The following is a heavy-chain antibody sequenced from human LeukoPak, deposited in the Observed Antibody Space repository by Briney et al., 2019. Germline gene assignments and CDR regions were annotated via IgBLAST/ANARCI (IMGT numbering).Heavy chain of an antibody. CDR3: ARDVWEREDARYLDY. CDR2: ISGSGGST. D-gene: IGHD1-1*01. J-gene: IGHJ4*02. Sequence: GGSLRLSCAASGFTFSSYAMSWVRQAPGKGLEWVSAISGSGGSTYYADSVKGRFTISRDNSKNTVFLQMNSLRAEDTAVYYCARDVWEREDARYLDYWGQGTVVTVSS. V-gene: IGHV3-23*01. CDR1: GFTFSSYA.